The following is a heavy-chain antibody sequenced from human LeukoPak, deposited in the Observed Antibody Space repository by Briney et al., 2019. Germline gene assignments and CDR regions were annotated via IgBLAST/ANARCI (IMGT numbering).Heavy chain of an antibody. D-gene: IGHD3-22*01. Sequence: GASLRLSCVVSGFTFSNYAMSWVRQAPGKGLEWVSAISGSGGSAYYADSVKGRFTISRDNSKNTVYLQVHSLRAEDTAVYYCAKEKDSRGYFDYWGQGTLVTVSS. J-gene: IGHJ4*02. V-gene: IGHV3-23*01. CDR1: GFTFSNYA. CDR3: AKEKDSRGYFDY. CDR2: ISGSGGSA.